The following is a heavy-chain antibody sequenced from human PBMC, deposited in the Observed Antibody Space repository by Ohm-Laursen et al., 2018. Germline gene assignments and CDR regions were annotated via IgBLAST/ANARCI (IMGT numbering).Heavy chain of an antibody. J-gene: IGHJ4*02. CDR3: ATSRPKDSSGYYRY. V-gene: IGHV1-69*06. CDR2: IIPIFGTA. CDR1: GGTFSSYA. Sequence: SSVKVSCNASGGTFSSYAISWVRQAPGQGLEWMGGIIPIFGTANYAQKFQGRVTITADKSTSTAYMELSSLRSEDTAVYYCATSRPKDSSGYYRYWGQGTLVTVSS. D-gene: IGHD3-22*01.